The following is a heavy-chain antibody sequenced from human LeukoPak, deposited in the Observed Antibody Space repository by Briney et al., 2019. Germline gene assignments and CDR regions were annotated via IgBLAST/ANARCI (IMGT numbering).Heavy chain of an antibody. Sequence: SETLSLTCTVSGGSISSYYWSWIRQRPGKGLEWIGYIYYSGSTNYNPSLKSRVTISVDTSKNQFSLKLSSVTAADTAVYYCARVLVCSGGSCYSGFVGAFDIWGQGTMVTVSS. D-gene: IGHD2-15*01. CDR3: ARVLVCSGGSCYSGFVGAFDI. CDR1: GGSISSYY. J-gene: IGHJ3*02. V-gene: IGHV4-59*01. CDR2: IYYSGST.